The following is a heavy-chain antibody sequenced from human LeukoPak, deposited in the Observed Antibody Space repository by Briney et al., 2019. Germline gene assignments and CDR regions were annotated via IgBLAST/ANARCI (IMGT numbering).Heavy chain of an antibody. CDR2: ISYDGSNK. J-gene: IGHJ3*02. V-gene: IGHV3-30*18. Sequence: GGSLRLSCAASGFTFSSYGMHWVRQAPGKGLEWVAVISYDGSNKYYADSVKGRFTISRDNSKNTLYLQMNSLRAEDTAVYYCAKGRRTIFGVVGDAFDIWGQGTLVTVSS. CDR3: AKGRRTIFGVVGDAFDI. CDR1: GFTFSSYG. D-gene: IGHD3-3*01.